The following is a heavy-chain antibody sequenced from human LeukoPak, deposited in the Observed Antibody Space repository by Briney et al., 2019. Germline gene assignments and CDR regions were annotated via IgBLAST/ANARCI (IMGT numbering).Heavy chain of an antibody. CDR3: AKVGYCSSTSCYFYYYYYMDV. CDR2: ISGSGGGT. CDR1: GFTFSSYA. D-gene: IGHD2-2*01. Sequence: GGSLRLSCAASGFTFSSYAMSWVRQAPGKGLEWVSAISGSGGGTYYADSVKGRFTISRDNSKNTLYLQMNSLRAEDTAVYYCAKVGYCSSTSCYFYYYYYMDVWGKGTTVTVSS. V-gene: IGHV3-23*01. J-gene: IGHJ6*03.